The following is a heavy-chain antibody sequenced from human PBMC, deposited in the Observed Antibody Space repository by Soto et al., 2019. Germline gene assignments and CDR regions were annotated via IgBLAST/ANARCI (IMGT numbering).Heavy chain of an antibody. D-gene: IGHD3-9*01. J-gene: IGHJ4*02. V-gene: IGHV4-39*01. CDR2: IYYRGNT. Sequence: PSETHSLTSTFSGYTIISDDDYWGWIRKPPGKGLEWIGSIYYRGNTYYNPSLKTRVTISLDKSKSQFSLKLNSVTAADSAVYFCARLEGLATISYYFDYWGQGTLVTV. CDR3: ARLEGLATISYYFDY. CDR1: GYTIISDDDY.